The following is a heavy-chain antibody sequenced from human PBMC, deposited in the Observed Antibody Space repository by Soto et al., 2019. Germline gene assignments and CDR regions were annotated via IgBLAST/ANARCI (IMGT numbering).Heavy chain of an antibody. J-gene: IGHJ4*02. V-gene: IGHV3-23*01. CDR1: GFAFGRYA. D-gene: IGHD6-19*01. Sequence: EVQLLESGGGLVKPGGSLRLSCAASGFAFGRYALSWVRQAPGKGLEWVSAMGGSVDSKSYADSVKGRFTISRDDPKNTLFLEMNSLRPEDTAIYFCARDQISGWYDYWGQGTLVTVSS. CDR2: MGGSVDSK. CDR3: ARDQISGWYDY.